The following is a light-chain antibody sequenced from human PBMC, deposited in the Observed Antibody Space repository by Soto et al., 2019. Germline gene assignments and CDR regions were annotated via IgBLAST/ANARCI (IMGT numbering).Light chain of an antibody. CDR2: SNN. J-gene: IGLJ1*01. CDR3: AAWDDSLNGYV. V-gene: IGLV1-44*01. CDR1: SSNIGSNT. Sequence: VLTQPPSTSGTPVQRVTISCSGSSSNIGSNTVNWYQQLPGTAPKLLIYSNNQRPSGVPDRFSGSKSGTSASLAISGLQSEDEADYYCAAWDDSLNGYVFGTGTKVTVL.